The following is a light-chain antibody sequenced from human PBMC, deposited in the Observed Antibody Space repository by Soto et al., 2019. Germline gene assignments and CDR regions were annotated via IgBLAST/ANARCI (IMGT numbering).Light chain of an antibody. CDR3: QQYNNWPRT. J-gene: IGKJ1*01. V-gene: IGKV3-15*01. CDR1: QSVSNN. CDR2: GAS. Sequence: EIVMTQSPATLSVSPGERATLSCRASQSVSNNLAWYQQKPGQAPRLLIYGASTRATGIPARFSGSGSGTEFTLTISSLQSEDFAVYYCQQYNNWPRTFGQGT.